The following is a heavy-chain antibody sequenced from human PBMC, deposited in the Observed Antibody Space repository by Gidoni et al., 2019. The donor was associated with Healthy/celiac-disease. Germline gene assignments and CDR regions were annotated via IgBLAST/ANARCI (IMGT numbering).Heavy chain of an antibody. D-gene: IGHD7-27*01. Sequence: EVQLVESGGGLVQPGGSLRLSCAASGFTFSSYDMHWVRQATGKGLEWVSAIGTAGDTYYPVSVKGRFTISRENAKNSLYLQMNSLRAGDTAVYYCARGGSWETGVPGYDYWGQGTLVTVSS. J-gene: IGHJ4*02. V-gene: IGHV3-13*04. CDR1: GFTFSSYD. CDR2: IGTAGDT. CDR3: ARGGSWETGVPGYDY.